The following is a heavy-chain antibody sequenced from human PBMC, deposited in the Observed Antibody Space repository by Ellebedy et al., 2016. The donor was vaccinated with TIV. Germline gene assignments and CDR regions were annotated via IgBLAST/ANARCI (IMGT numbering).Heavy chain of an antibody. CDR3: ARDRHYSDSSGYYNDY. CDR1: GFTFSSYA. Sequence: GESLKISXAASGFTFSSYAMSWVRQAPGKGLEWVSAISGSGDTTYYADSVKGRFTISRDNSKTTLYLQMNSLRAEDTAVYYCARDRHYSDSSGYYNDYWGQGTLVTVSS. CDR2: ISGSGDTT. D-gene: IGHD3-22*01. V-gene: IGHV3-23*01. J-gene: IGHJ4*02.